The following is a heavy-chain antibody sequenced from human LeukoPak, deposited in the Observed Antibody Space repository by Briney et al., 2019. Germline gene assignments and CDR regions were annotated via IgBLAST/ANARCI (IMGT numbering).Heavy chain of an antibody. CDR3: ARHPRYFDALTRRGYYYYMDV. CDR1: GYTFTSYW. J-gene: IGHJ6*03. D-gene: IGHD3-9*01. Sequence: GESLKISCKGSGYTFTSYWIGWVRQMPGKGLEWMGIIYPGDSDTRYSPSFQGQVTISADKSISTAYLQWSSLKASDTAMYYCARHPRYFDALTRRGYYYYMDVWGKGTTVTVSS. CDR2: IYPGDSDT. V-gene: IGHV5-51*01.